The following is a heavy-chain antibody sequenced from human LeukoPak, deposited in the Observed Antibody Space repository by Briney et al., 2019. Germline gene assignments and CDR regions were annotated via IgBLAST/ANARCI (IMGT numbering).Heavy chain of an antibody. V-gene: IGHV3-30*02. Sequence: AGGSLRLSCAASGFTFSSYGMHWVRQAPGKGLEWVAFIRYDGSNKYYADSVKGRFTFSRDSSKNTLYLQTNSLRAEDTAVYYCAKDRAPYYFDYWGQGTLVTVSS. CDR1: GFTFSSYG. CDR3: AKDRAPYYFDY. CDR2: IRYDGSNK. J-gene: IGHJ4*02.